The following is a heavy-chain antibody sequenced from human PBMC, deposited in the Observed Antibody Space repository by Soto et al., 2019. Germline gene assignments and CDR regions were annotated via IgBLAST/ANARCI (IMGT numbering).Heavy chain of an antibody. CDR2: FYFSGRT. CDR1: SDSISSGSYS. J-gene: IGHJ6*02. V-gene: IGHV4-39*01. CDR3: ARLGGYCSSANWCGYYAMDV. Sequence: SETLSLTCTVSSDSISSGSYSCGWIRQPPGKGLEWIGTFYFSGRTYYNPSLDSRVTISVDTSKNQFSLKVNSVTVADTAVYFCARLGGYCSSANWCGYYAMDVWGQGTTVTVSS. D-gene: IGHD2-2*01.